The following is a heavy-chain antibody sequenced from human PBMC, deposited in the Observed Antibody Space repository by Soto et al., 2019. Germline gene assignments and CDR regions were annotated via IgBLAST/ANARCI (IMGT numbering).Heavy chain of an antibody. D-gene: IGHD5-12*01. CDR1: GYTFTGYY. V-gene: IGHV1-2*04. J-gene: IGHJ4*02. CDR2: INPNSVGT. CDR3: ARGRIGLYSGFADPNQ. Sequence: GASVKVSCKASGYTFTGYYMHWVRQAPGQGFEWMGWINPNSVGTNYAQKFQGWVTISVDTSKNQFSLRLSSVTAADTFFFYCARGRIGLYSGFADPNQWGQGTLVTLSS.